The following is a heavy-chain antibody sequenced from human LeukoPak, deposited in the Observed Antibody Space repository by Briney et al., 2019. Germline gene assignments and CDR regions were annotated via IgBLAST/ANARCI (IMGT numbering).Heavy chain of an antibody. J-gene: IGHJ4*02. Sequence: GGSLRLSCAASGFTFSSYSMNWVRQAPGKGLEWVSSISSRSSYIYYADSVKGRFTISRDNAKNSLYLQMNSLRAEDTAVYYCARRYSSRSLDYWGQGTLVTVSS. CDR1: GFTFSSYS. D-gene: IGHD6-13*01. CDR2: ISSRSSYI. V-gene: IGHV3-21*01. CDR3: ARRYSSRSLDY.